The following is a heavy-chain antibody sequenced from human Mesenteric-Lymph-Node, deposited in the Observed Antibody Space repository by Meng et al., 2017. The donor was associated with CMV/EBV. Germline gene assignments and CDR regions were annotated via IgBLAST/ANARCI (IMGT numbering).Heavy chain of an antibody. J-gene: IGHJ4*02. CDR2: TYYRSESYN. D-gene: IGHD3-16*01. Sequence: QIQLHQSGSGLLKSSQPLSVTGTISGDSISSNNAAWNWIRQSPSRGLEWLGRTYYRSESYNDYAVSVKSRISVNLDTSQTQLSLHLNFVTPEDTAVYYCAYFGDLPPLWWGQGTLVTVSS. CDR3: AYFGDLPPLW. V-gene: IGHV6-1*01. CDR1: GDSISSNNAA.